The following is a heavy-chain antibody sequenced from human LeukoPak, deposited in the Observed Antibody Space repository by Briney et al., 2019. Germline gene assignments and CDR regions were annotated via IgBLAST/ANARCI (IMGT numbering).Heavy chain of an antibody. CDR3: VGEGFGAY. Sequence: PGGSLRLSCAASGFTFSSQWMHWVRQPPGKGLVWVSRINPHGSNTDYADFVKGRFTISRDDAKSTLYLQMNSLRAEDTALYYCVGEGFGAYWGQGTLVTVSA. J-gene: IGHJ4*02. D-gene: IGHD3-10*01. CDR1: GFTFSSQW. V-gene: IGHV3-74*01. CDR2: INPHGSNT.